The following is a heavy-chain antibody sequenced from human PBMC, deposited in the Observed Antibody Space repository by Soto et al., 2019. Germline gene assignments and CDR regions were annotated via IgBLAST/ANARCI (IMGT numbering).Heavy chain of an antibody. CDR1: GFTFDSYA. Sequence: EVQLLQSEGGLVQPGGSLRLSCAASGFTFDSYAMSWVRQAPGKGPEWVSALGGSGATTHYADSVKGRFTISRDNSKNTVYLRMNSLRVEDTAVYYCAKDAKGASAPYFFDDWGQGTLVIVSS. J-gene: IGHJ4*02. V-gene: IGHV3-23*01. CDR2: LGGSGATT. D-gene: IGHD6-13*01. CDR3: AKDAKGASAPYFFDD.